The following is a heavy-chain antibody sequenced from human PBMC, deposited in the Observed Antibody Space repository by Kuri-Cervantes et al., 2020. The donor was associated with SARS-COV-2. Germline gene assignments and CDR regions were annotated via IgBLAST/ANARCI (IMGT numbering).Heavy chain of an antibody. CDR3: ARDLPESGYSYTGNWFDP. D-gene: IGHD5-18*01. CDR1: GFTFSIYS. Sequence: GGSLRLSCAASGFTFSIYSMNWVRQAPGKGLEWVSSISSRNNYIYYADSVKGRFTISRDNSKNSLYLQMNSLRAEDTAVYYCARDLPESGYSYTGNWFDPWGQGTLVTVSS. J-gene: IGHJ5*02. V-gene: IGHV3-21*01. CDR2: ISSRNNYI.